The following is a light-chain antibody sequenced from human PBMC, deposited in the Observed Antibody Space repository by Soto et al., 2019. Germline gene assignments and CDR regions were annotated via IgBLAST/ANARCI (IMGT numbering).Light chain of an antibody. CDR3: QQYKYLIT. V-gene: IGKV3-15*01. Sequence: EIVMTQSPATLSVSPGEGATLSCRASQSVTNNLAWYQQRPGQALRLLIYDASTRATGIPARFSGSGSGTEFTLTISSLHSEDFAIYYCQQYKYLITFGQGTRLEIK. J-gene: IGKJ5*01. CDR1: QSVTNN. CDR2: DAS.